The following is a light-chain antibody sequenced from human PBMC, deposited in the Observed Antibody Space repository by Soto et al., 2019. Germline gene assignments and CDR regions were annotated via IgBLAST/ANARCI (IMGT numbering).Light chain of an antibody. CDR3: QQYGSSPYT. Sequence: EIVLTQSPGTLSLSPGERATLSCRASQSVSSSYLAWYQQKPGQAPRLLIYGASSRATGIPDMFSGSGSGTDFTLIISRLEPEDFAVYYCQQYGSSPYTFGQGTKLEIK. V-gene: IGKV3-20*01. CDR1: QSVSSSY. J-gene: IGKJ2*01. CDR2: GAS.